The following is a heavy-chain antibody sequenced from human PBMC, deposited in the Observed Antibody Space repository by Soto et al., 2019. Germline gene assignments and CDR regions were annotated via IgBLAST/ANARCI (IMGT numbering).Heavy chain of an antibody. CDR1: GGAFNNYA. CDR2: IVPVFPSV. CDR3: ARDLRSRGWFDP. V-gene: IGHV1-69*13. Sequence: SVKVSCKASGGAFNNYAIYWVRQAPGQGLEWLGTIVPVFPSVYYAPRFQGRLTITADGSTDTVYMMLTSLKSEDTAVYYCARDLRSRGWFDPWGPGILVTVSS. J-gene: IGHJ5*02.